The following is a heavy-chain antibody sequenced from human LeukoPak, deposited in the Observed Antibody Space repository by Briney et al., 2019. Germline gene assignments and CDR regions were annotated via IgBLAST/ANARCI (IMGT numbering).Heavy chain of an antibody. V-gene: IGHV1-2*02. D-gene: IGHD7-27*01. CDR1: GYTFTDYY. J-gene: IGHJ4*02. Sequence: GASVKVSCRASGYTFTDYYIHWVRQAPGQGLEWMGWINPNSGATNFAQKFQGRVTMTRDTSISTVYMELSRLKSDDTAVYYCARESGVAVHRLDYWGQGTLVTVSS. CDR2: INPNSGAT. CDR3: ARESGVAVHRLDY.